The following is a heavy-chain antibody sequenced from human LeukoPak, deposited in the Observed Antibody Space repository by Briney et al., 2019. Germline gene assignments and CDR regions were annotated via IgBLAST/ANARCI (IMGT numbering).Heavy chain of an antibody. CDR3: ASSYNDSSGPFDY. V-gene: IGHV4-59*01. CDR1: GGSISSYY. J-gene: IGHJ4*02. CDR2: SYYSGST. D-gene: IGHD3-22*01. Sequence: PSETLSLTCTVSGGSISSYYWSWIRQPPGKGLEWIGYSYYSGSTSYNPSLKSRITISVDTSKNQFSLRLTSVTAADTAVYYCASSYNDSSGPFDYWGQGTLVTVSS.